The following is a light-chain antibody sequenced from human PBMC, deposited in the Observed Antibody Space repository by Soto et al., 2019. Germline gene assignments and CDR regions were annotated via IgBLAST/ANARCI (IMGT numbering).Light chain of an antibody. Sequence: EIVMTQSPATLSVSPGERSTLAFSSSQRVSSNLAWYQQKPGQAPRLLIYGASTRATGIPARFSGSGSGTEFTLTISSLQSEDFAVYYCQQYNNWPWTFGQGTKVDI. CDR2: GAS. V-gene: IGKV3-15*01. CDR1: QRVSSN. CDR3: QQYNNWPWT. J-gene: IGKJ1*01.